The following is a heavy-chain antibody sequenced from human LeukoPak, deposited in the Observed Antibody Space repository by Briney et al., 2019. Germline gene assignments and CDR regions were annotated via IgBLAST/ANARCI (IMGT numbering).Heavy chain of an antibody. V-gene: IGHV4-34*01. CDR3: ARVVWYFRSGRHPVDI. CDR2: INQSGSN. J-gene: IGHJ3*02. D-gene: IGHD2/OR15-2a*01. Sequence: SGTLSLTCAVYGGSFSTYYLSWIRQPPGKGLEWIGEINQSGSNNYKPSLKTRVTISLEPYKNHFSLRLSSVTAADTAVYYCARVVWYFRSGRHPVDIWGQGTMVTVPS. CDR1: GGSFSTYY.